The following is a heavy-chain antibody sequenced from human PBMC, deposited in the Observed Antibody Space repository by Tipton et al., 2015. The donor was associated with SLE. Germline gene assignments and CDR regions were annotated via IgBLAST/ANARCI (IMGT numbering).Heavy chain of an antibody. V-gene: IGHV4-38-2*02. Sequence: TLSLTCTVSGYSISTGFYWGWIRQPPGKGLEWIGNINYSGTTYYNPSLRSRVTTSVDTSKNQFSLKLASVTAADMAVYYCASLLWYSSGSFEDWGQGTLVTVSS. J-gene: IGHJ4*02. CDR3: ASLLWYSSGSFED. CDR1: GYSISTGFY. CDR2: INYSGTT. D-gene: IGHD6-19*01.